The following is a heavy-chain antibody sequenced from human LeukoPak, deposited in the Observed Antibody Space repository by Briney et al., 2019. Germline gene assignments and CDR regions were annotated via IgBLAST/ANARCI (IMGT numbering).Heavy chain of an antibody. Sequence: GGSLRLSCATSGFNFDRYTIHWVRHAPGKGLEWVSLAGWAGGTTYYSDSVRGRFTISRDSGKNSVYLQMNSLTTDDTAFYFCAKELDTMFFDYWGQGALVTVSS. V-gene: IGHV3-43*01. CDR1: GFNFDRYT. CDR2: AGWAGGTT. J-gene: IGHJ4*02. D-gene: IGHD5-18*01. CDR3: AKELDTMFFDY.